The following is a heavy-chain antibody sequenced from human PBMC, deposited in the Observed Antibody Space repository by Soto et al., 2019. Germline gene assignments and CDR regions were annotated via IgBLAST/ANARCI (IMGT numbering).Heavy chain of an antibody. CDR3: ASADAVTGYYREGYYYYYYGMDV. J-gene: IGHJ6*02. V-gene: IGHV1-8*01. Sequence: ASVKVSRQASGNTFTKYDVNWVRQATGRGLEWTGWTNPNSGKAGYAQRFQGRVTMTWNSSKRTAYMELSSLRSEDSAVYYCASADAVTGYYREGYYYYYYGMDVWGQGTSVTVSS. D-gene: IGHD3-9*01. CDR1: GNTFTKYD. CDR2: TNPNSGKA.